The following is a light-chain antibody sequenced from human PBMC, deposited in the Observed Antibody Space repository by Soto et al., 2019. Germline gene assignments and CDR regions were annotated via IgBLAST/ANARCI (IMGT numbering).Light chain of an antibody. CDR2: DVS. J-gene: IGLJ1*01. CDR1: SSDGGGYNY. CDR3: SSYTSSGV. Sequence: QSALTQPASVSGSPGQSITISCTGTSSDGGGYNYVSWYQQHPGKAPKLMIYDVSNRPSGVSNRFSGSKSGNTASLTISGLQAEDEADYYCSSYTSSGVFGTGTKVTVL. V-gene: IGLV2-14*01.